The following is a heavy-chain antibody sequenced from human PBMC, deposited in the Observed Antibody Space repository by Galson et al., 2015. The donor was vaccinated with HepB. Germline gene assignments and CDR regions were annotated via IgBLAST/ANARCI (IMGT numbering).Heavy chain of an antibody. J-gene: IGHJ6*02. D-gene: IGHD3-16*01. Sequence: SLRLSCAASGFTFSSYAMSWVRQAPGKGLEWVSAISGGGGSTYYADSVKGRFTISRDNSKNTLYLQMNSLRAEDTAVYYCAKGGGLTPYYYYGMDVWGQGTTVTVSS. CDR2: ISGGGGST. CDR3: AKGGGLTPYYYYGMDV. CDR1: GFTFSSYA. V-gene: IGHV3-23*01.